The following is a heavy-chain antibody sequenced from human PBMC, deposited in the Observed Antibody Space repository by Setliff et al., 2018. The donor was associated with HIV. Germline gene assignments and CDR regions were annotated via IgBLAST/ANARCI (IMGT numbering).Heavy chain of an antibody. CDR2: INAGNGNT. Sequence: ASVKVSCKASGYTFTSYTLHWVRQAPGQRLEWMGWINAGNGNTNSVQKFQGRVTMTTDTSTSTAYMELRSLRSDDTAVYYCARTYYYDSSGYYGYYYYYCMDVWGKGTTVTVSS. CDR1: GYTFTSYT. D-gene: IGHD3-22*01. J-gene: IGHJ6*03. CDR3: ARTYYYDSSGYYGYYYYYCMDV. V-gene: IGHV1-3*01.